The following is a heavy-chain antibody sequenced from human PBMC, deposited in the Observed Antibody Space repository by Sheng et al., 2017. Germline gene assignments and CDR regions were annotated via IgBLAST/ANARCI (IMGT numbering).Heavy chain of an antibody. J-gene: IGHJ6*02. CDR3: ARGRRLRFLAYYYGMDV. CDR2: INHSGST. D-gene: IGHD3-3*01. CDR1: GGSFSGYY. Sequence: QVQLQQWGAGLLKPSETLSLTCAVYGGSFSGYYWSWIRQPPGKGLEWIGEINHSGSTNYNPSLKSRVTISVDTSKNQFSLKLSSVTAADTAVYYCARGRRLRFLAYYYGMDVWGQRTTVTVSS. V-gene: IGHV4-34*01.